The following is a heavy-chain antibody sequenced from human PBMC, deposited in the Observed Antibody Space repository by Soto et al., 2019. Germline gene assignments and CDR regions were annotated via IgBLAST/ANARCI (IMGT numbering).Heavy chain of an antibody. CDR2: IYYSGST. Sequence: SETLSLTCTVSGGSISSGGYYWSWIRQHPGKGLEWIGYIYYSGSTYYNPSLKSRVTISVDTSKNQFSLKLSSVTAADTAVYYCATTPYDSSGYYPLGYDYWGQGTLVTVSS. CDR1: GGSISSGGYY. V-gene: IGHV4-31*03. D-gene: IGHD3-22*01. J-gene: IGHJ4*02. CDR3: ATTPYDSSGYYPLGYDY.